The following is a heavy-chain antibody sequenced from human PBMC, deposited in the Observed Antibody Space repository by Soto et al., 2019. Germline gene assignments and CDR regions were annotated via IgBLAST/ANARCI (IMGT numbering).Heavy chain of an antibody. V-gene: IGHV5-51*01. Sequence: PGESLKISCKGSGYSFTSYWIGWVRQMPGKGLEWMGIIYPGDSDTRYSPSFQGQVTISADKSISTAYLQWSSLKASDTAMYYCARHSTQTGYSYGYNYYYYYYGMDVWGQGTTVTVSS. D-gene: IGHD5-18*01. J-gene: IGHJ6*02. CDR3: ARHSTQTGYSYGYNYYYYYYGMDV. CDR1: GYSFTSYW. CDR2: IYPGDSDT.